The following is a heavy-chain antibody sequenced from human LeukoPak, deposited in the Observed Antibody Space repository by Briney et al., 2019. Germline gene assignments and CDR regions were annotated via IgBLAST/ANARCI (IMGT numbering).Heavy chain of an antibody. V-gene: IGHV4-59*01. Sequence: SETLSLTCTVFGGSISSYYWSWIRQPPGKGLEWIGYIYYSGSTNYNPSLKSRVTISVDTSKNQFSLKLSSVTAADTAVYYCARVKTKRSYFDYWGQGTLVTVSS. CDR2: IYYSGST. D-gene: IGHD2-8*01. CDR1: GGSISSYY. CDR3: ARVKTKRSYFDY. J-gene: IGHJ4*02.